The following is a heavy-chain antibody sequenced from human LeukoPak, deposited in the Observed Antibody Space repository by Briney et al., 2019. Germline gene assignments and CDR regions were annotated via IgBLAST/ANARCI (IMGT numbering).Heavy chain of an antibody. CDR1: GFTFSDYY. CDR2: ISNDGSVK. Sequence: SGGSLRLSCAASGFTFSDYYMSWVRQAPGEGLEWVTVISNDGSVKYYADSVKGRFTISRDNSKNTLYLQMNSLRAEDTAVYFCAKVGGSGTSYYYFGMDVWGQGTTVTVSS. D-gene: IGHD3-10*01. V-gene: IGHV3-30*18. CDR3: AKVGGSGTSYYYFGMDV. J-gene: IGHJ6*02.